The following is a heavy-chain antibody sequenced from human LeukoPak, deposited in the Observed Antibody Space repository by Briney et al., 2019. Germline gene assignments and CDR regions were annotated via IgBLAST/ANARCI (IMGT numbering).Heavy chain of an antibody. CDR3: ARDCSGGTCYLGVLDY. J-gene: IGHJ4*02. CDR1: GGSISSSTYF. D-gene: IGHD2-15*01. V-gene: IGHV4-39*07. CDR2: VYYSGTT. Sequence: SETLSLTCTVSGGSISSSTYFWGWIRQPPGKRLEWIGGVYYSGTTYYNPSLKSRVTISVDTSKNQFSLDLTSVTAADAAVYYCARDCSGGTCYLGVLDYWGQGIRVTVSS.